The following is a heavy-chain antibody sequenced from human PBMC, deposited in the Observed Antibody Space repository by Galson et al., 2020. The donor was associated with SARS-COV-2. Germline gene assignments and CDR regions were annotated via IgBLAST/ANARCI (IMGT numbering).Heavy chain of an antibody. CDR2: IHTSGST. CDR1: GGTISSGSYY. D-gene: IGHD7-27*01. J-gene: IGHJ3*02. Sequence: SETLSLTCTVSGGTISSGSYYWSWIRQPAGKGLEWIGSIHTSGSTDYNSSLKSRVTISVDTSKNQFSLKLTSVTAADTADYYCARWTGDTAFDIWGQGTMVTFSS. V-gene: IGHV4-61*02. CDR3: ARWTGDTAFDI.